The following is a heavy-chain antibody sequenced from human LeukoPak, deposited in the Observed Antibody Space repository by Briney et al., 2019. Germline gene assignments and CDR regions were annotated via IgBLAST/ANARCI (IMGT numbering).Heavy chain of an antibody. CDR1: GYTFTSYG. J-gene: IGHJ6*02. CDR2: ISAYNGNT. V-gene: IGHV1-18*01. Sequence: ASVTVSCTASGYTFTSYGISWVRQAPGQGLEWMGWISAYNGNTNYAQKLQGRVTMTTDTSTSTAYMELRSLRSDDTAVYYCARVPYDILTGHNRNYYYGMDVWGQGTTVTVSS. CDR3: ARVPYDILTGHNRNYYYGMDV. D-gene: IGHD3-9*01.